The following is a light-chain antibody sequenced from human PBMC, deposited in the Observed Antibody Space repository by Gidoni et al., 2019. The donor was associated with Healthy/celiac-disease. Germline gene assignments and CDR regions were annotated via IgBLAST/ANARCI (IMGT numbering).Light chain of an antibody. CDR1: KLGDKY. J-gene: IGLJ2*01. CDR2: QDS. Sequence: SYELTQPPSVSVSPGQTASITCSGDKLGDKYACWYRQKPGQSPVLVIYQDSKRPSGIPERFAGSNSGNTATLTISGSQAMDEADYDCQAWDSSTALVFGGGTKLTVL. V-gene: IGLV3-1*01. CDR3: QAWDSSTALV.